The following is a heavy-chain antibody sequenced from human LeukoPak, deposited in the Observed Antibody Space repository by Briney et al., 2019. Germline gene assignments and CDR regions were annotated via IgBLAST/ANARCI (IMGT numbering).Heavy chain of an antibody. CDR1: GFTFSSYA. Sequence: GGSLRLSCAASGFTFSSYAMSWVRQAPGKGLEWVSAISGSGGSTYYADSVKGRFPISRDNAKNSLSLQINSLRAEDTAVYYCARDPGVGPCLFCSGFDIWGQGTMVTVSS. J-gene: IGHJ3*02. V-gene: IGHV3-23*01. D-gene: IGHD2-15*01. CDR3: ARDPGVGPCLFCSGFDI. CDR2: ISGSGGST.